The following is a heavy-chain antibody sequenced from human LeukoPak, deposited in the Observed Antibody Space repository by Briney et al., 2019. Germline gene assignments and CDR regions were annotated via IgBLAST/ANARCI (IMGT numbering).Heavy chain of an antibody. CDR3: ARGPGDSKWWQPGPYY. V-gene: IGHV3-30-3*01. CDR2: ISYDGSNK. Sequence: GGSLRLSCAASGFTFSSYAMHWVRQAPGKGLEWVAVISYDGSNKYYADSVKGRFTISRDNSKNTLYLQMNSLRAEDTAVYYCARGPGDSKWWQPGPYYWGQGTLVTVSS. J-gene: IGHJ4*02. D-gene: IGHD2-15*01. CDR1: GFTFSSYA.